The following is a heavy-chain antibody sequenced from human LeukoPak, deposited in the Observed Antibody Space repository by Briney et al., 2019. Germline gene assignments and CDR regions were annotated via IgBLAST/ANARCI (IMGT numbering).Heavy chain of an antibody. V-gene: IGHV1-69*13. CDR1: GGTFSSYA. D-gene: IGHD3-3*01. CDR2: IIPIFGTA. J-gene: IGHJ4*02. Sequence: GASVKVSCKASGGTFSSYAISWVRQAPGPGLEWMGGIIPIFGTANYAQKFQGRVTITADESTSTAYMELSSLRSEDTAVYYCARAFWSGYIFDYWGQGTLVTVSS. CDR3: ARAFWSGYIFDY.